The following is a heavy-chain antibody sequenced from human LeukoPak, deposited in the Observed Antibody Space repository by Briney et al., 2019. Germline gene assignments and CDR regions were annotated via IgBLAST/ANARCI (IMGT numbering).Heavy chain of an antibody. J-gene: IGHJ4*02. Sequence: ASVKVSCKASGYTFTSYDMNWVRQAPGQGLEWMGWINPNSGSTYYAQNFKGRVTITRDTSISTAYMELSSLRSDDTAVYYCARLVGPGELRPLGYWGQGTLVTVSS. D-gene: IGHD1-26*01. CDR2: INPNSGST. CDR1: GYTFTSYD. V-gene: IGHV1-2*02. CDR3: ARLVGPGELRPLGY.